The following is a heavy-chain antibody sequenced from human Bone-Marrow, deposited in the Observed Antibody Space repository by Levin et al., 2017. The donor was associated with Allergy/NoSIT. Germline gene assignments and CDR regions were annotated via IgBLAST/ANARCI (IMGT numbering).Heavy chain of an antibody. CDR2: IYHSGST. V-gene: IGHV4-38-2*01. Sequence: PSETLSLTCAVSGYSISSGYYWGWIRQPPGKGLEWIGSIYHSGSTYYNPSLKSRVTISVDTSKNQFSLKLSSVTAADTAVYYCARVRGDHRPWVHAFDIWGQGTMVTVSS. D-gene: IGHD2-21*02. CDR1: GYSISSGYY. CDR3: ARVRGDHRPWVHAFDI. J-gene: IGHJ3*02.